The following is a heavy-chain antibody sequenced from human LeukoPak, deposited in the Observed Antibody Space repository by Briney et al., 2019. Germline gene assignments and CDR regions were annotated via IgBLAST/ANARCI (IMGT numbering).Heavy chain of an antibody. Sequence: SETLSLTCTVSGGSISSYYWSRPRQPPGKGLEYIGYTHYSGATNYNPSLKSRVTISLDTSGNQFSLKLSSVTAADTAVYYCASGYRGGACQLGGVDMWGQGTMVTVSS. CDR1: GGSISSYY. D-gene: IGHD2-21*02. V-gene: IGHV4-59*01. J-gene: IGHJ3*02. CDR2: THYSGAT. CDR3: ASGYRGGACQLGGVDM.